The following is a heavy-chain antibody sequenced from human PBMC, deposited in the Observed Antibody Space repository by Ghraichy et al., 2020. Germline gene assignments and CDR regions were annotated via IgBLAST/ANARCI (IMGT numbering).Heavy chain of an antibody. CDR2: ISSSSSTI. J-gene: IGHJ4*02. Sequence: GSLRLSCAASGFTFSSYSMNWVRQAPGKGLEWVSYISSSSSTIYYADSVKGRFTISRDNAKNSLYLQMNSLRDEDTAVYYCAGVGGSYWGYYFDYWGQGTLVTVSS. D-gene: IGHD1-26*01. CDR1: GFTFSSYS. CDR3: AGVGGSYWGYYFDY. V-gene: IGHV3-48*02.